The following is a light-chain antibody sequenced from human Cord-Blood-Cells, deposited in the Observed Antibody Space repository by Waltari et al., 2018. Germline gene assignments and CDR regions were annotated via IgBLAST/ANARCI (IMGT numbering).Light chain of an antibody. CDR2: EVS. CDR3: SSYTSSSTLV. J-gene: IGLJ1*01. V-gene: IGLV2-14*01. Sequence: QSALTQPASVSGSPGQSTTIPCTRTSSDVGGYNSVPWYQQHPGKAPKLMIYEVSNRPSGVSNRFSGSKSGNTASLTISGLQAEDEADYYCSSYTSSSTLVFGTGTKVTVL. CDR1: SSDVGGYNS.